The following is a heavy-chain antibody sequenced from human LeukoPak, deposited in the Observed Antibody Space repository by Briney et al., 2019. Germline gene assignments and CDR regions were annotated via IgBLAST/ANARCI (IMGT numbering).Heavy chain of an antibody. CDR3: ARQYYYNRAIYSKLDF. CDR1: GGSITNSYY. V-gene: IGHV4-39*01. D-gene: IGHD3-22*01. J-gene: IGHJ4*02. Sequence: PSETLSLTCTVSGGSITNSYYWGWIRQPPGKGLEWIGSMYYSGSTYYNPSLKSRVTISVDTSKNQFSLKLSSGTAADTAVYYCARQYYYNRAIYSKLDFWGQGTLVTVSS. CDR2: MYYSGST.